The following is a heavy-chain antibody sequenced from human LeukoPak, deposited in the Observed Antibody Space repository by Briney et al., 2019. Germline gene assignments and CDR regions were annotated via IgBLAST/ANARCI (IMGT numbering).Heavy chain of an antibody. CDR1: GYTSTSYA. J-gene: IGHJ4*02. V-gene: IGHV1-46*01. Sequence: SVKVSCKASGYTSTSYAMNWVRQAPGQGLEWMGIINPSGGSTSYSQKFQGRVTMTRDMSTSTVYMDLSSLRSEDTAVYYCARYGHSPYFDDWGQGTLVTVSS. D-gene: IGHD4-17*01. CDR2: INPSGGST. CDR3: ARYGHSPYFDD.